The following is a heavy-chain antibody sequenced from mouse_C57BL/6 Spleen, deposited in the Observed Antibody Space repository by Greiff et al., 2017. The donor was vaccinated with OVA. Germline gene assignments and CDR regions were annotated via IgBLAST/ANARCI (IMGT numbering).Heavy chain of an antibody. CDR2: INPSSGYT. D-gene: IGHD1-1*01. V-gene: IGHV1-4*01. CDR1: GYTFTSYT. CDR3: ARGTTVVAGDY. Sequence: QVQLKQSGAELARPGASVKMSCKASGYTFTSYTMHWVKQRPGQGLEWIGYINPSSGYTKYNQKFKDKATLTADKSSSTAYMQLSSLTSEDSAVYYCARGTTVVAGDYWGQGTTLTVSS. J-gene: IGHJ2*01.